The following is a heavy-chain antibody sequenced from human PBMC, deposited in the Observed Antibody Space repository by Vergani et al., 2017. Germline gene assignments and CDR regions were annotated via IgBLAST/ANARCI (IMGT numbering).Heavy chain of an antibody. CDR3: ARMGGYDEGDAFRIGYFDS. V-gene: IGHV4-39*07. CDR1: GGSISSSSYY. D-gene: IGHD3-22*01. Sequence: QLQLQESGPGLVKPSETLSLTCTVSGGSISSSSYYWGWIRQPPGKGLEWIGSIYYSGSTHHNPSLRRRINMSVDTSKNQFSLKLNSVTAADTAMYYCARMGGYDEGDAFRIGYFDSWGPGILVTVSS. J-gene: IGHJ4*02. CDR2: IYYSGST.